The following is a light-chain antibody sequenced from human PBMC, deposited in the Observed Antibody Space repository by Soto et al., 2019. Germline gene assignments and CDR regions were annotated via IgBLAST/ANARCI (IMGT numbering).Light chain of an antibody. J-gene: IGKJ1*01. CDR1: QSISNY. CDR2: AAS. Sequence: DIQMTQSPSSLSASVGDRVTITCRASQSISNYLNWYQQKPGKAPKLLMYAASSLQSGVPSRFGGRGSGTDFPLTISSLQTEDFATYYCQQSYSTPRTFGQGTKVEIK. V-gene: IGKV1-39*01. CDR3: QQSYSTPRT.